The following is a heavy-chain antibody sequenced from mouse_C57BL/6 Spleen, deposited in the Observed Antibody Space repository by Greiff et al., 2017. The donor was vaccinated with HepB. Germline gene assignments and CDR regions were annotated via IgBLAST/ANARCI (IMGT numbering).Heavy chain of an antibody. J-gene: IGHJ4*01. D-gene: IGHD2-4*01. CDR3: ARNPFYYDCDRYAMDY. V-gene: IGHV1-52*01. Sequence: VQLQQPGAELVRPGSSVKLSCKASGYTFTSYWMHWVKQRPIQGLEWIGNIDPSDSETHYNQKFKDKATLTVDKSSSTAYMQLSSLTSEDSAVYYCARNPFYYDCDRYAMDYWGQGTSVTVSS. CDR1: GYTFTSYW. CDR2: IDPSDSET.